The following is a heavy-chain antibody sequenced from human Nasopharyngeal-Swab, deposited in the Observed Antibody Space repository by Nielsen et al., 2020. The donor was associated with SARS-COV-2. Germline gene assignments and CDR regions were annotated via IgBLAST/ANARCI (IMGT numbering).Heavy chain of an antibody. CDR2: IDPSDSYT. J-gene: IGHJ6*02. CDR3: AASRGPGSYYYGSGDQSMDV. V-gene: IGHV5-10-1*01. Sequence: KVSCKGSGYSFTSYWISWVRQMPGKGLEWMGRIDPSDSYTNYSPSFQGHVTISADKSISTAYLQWSSLKASDTAMYYCAASRGPGSYYYGSGDQSMDVWGQGTTVTVSS. CDR1: GYSFTSYW. D-gene: IGHD3-10*01.